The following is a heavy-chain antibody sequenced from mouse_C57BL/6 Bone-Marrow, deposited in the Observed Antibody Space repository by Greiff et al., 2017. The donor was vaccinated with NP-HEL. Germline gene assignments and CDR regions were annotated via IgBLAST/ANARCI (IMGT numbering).Heavy chain of an antibody. D-gene: IGHD1-1*01. V-gene: IGHV1-50*01. CDR1: GYTFTSYW. CDR2: IDPSDSYT. Sequence: QVQLQQPGAELVKPGASVKLSCKASGYTFTSYWMQWVKQRPGQGLEWIGEIDPSDSYTNYNQKFKGKATLTVDTSSSTAYMQISSLTSESSAVYYCARFTTVVAFDYWGHGTTLTVSS. CDR3: ARFTTVVAFDY. J-gene: IGHJ2*01.